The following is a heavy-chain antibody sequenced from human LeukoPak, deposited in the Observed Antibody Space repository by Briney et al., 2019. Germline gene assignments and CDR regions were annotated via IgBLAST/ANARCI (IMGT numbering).Heavy chain of an antibody. CDR1: GFTFSSYA. CDR3: ARDLPYYDFWSGYYTSGVAYYYGMDV. J-gene: IGHJ6*02. D-gene: IGHD3-3*01. V-gene: IGHV3-23*01. Sequence: PGGSLRLSCAASGFTFSSYAMSWVRQAPGKGLEWVSAISGSGGSTYYADSVEGRFTISRDNAKNTLYLQMNSLRAEDTAVYYCARDLPYYDFWSGYYTSGVAYYYGMDVWGQGTTVTVSS. CDR2: ISGSGGST.